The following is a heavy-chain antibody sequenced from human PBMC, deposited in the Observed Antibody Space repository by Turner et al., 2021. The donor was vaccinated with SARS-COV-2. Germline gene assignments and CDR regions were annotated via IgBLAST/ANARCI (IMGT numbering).Heavy chain of an antibody. CDR1: GGTFSSYA. V-gene: IGHV1-69*06. CDR2: IIPIFGTA. Sequence: GSSVKVSCKASGGTFSSYAISWVRQAPGQGLEWMGGIIPIFGTANYAQKFQGRVTITADKSTSTAYMELSSLRSEDTAVYYCARGETIAVAGTQYFDYWGQGTLVTVSS. CDR3: ARGETIAVAGTQYFDY. D-gene: IGHD6-19*01. J-gene: IGHJ4*02.